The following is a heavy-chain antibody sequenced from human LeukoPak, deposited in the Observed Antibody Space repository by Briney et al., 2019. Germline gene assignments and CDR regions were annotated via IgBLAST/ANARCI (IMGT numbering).Heavy chain of an antibody. CDR2: TNSDGSII. CDR3: ARDSPYGTAGY. CDR1: GFTFSTYW. V-gene: IGHV3-74*01. Sequence: GGSLRLSCAASGFTFSTYWMHWVRQAPGKGLVWVLRTNSDGSIINYADSAKGRFTISRDNAKSTLYLQMNSLTAEDTAVYYCARDSPYGTAGYWGQGTLVTVSS. D-gene: IGHD2-8*02. J-gene: IGHJ4*02.